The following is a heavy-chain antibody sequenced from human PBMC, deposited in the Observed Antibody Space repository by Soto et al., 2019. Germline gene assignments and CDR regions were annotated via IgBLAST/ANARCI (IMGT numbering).Heavy chain of an antibody. Sequence: SETLSLTCAVSGYSINSGYYLVLVRHPRGKGLEWIGSLHYSGSTYYNPSLNSRVTISVDTSKNQFSLKLSSVTAADTAVYYCARAGVAAGKSRPFDYWGQGTLVTVSS. CDR3: ARAGVAAGKSRPFDY. D-gene: IGHD6-13*01. CDR1: GYSINSGYY. CDR2: LHYSGST. V-gene: IGHV4-38-2*01. J-gene: IGHJ4*02.